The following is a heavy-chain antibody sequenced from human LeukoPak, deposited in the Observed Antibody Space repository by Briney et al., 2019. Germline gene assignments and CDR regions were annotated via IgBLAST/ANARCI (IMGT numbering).Heavy chain of an antibody. CDR1: GFTFSNAW. J-gene: IGHJ1*01. CDR2: IKSKTDGGTT. CDR3: ATYSSLNRREFQY. V-gene: IGHV3-15*01. D-gene: IGHD3-22*01. Sequence: GGSLRLSCAASGFTFSNAWMSWVRQAPGKGREWVGRIKSKTDGGTTDYAAPVKGRLTISRDDSKNTLYLQMNSLRAEDTAVYYCATYSSLNRREFQYWGQGTLLTVSS.